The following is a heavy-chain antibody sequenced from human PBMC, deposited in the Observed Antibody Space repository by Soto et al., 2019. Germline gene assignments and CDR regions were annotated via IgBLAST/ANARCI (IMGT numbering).Heavy chain of an antibody. D-gene: IGHD2-2*01. CDR1: GFSRSNTKMG. CDR3: ARLSEYCVSTNYDCFDP. CDR2: MFSNDEK. V-gene: IGHV2-26*01. Sequence: QVTLKESGPVLVKPTETLTLTCTDSGFSRSNTKMGVSWIRQPPGKALEWLAHMFSNDEKSYSTSLKSRLTISKDTSKSQVVLTMTNRDPVDTGTYYCARLSEYCVSTNYDCFDPWGQGTLVTVSS. J-gene: IGHJ5*02.